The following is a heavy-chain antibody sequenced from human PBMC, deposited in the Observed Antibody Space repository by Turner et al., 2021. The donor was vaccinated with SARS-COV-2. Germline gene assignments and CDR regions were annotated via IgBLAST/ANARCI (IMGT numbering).Heavy chain of an antibody. D-gene: IGHD2-15*01. Sequence: QVQLVQSGAEVTKPGSSVKVSCKASGGTFSSYATIWVRQAPGQGLGWMRGNIPIFGTANYAQKFQGRVTITADESTSTAYMELSSLRSEDTAVYYCAKKTTDCSGGTCHEYFEYWGQGTLVTVSS. J-gene: IGHJ4*02. CDR3: AKKTTDCSGGTCHEYFEY. CDR1: GGTFSSYA. V-gene: IGHV1-69*01. CDR2: NIPIFGTA.